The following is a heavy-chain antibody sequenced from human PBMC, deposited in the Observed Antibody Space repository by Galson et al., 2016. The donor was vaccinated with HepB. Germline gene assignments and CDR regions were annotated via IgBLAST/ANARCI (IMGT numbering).Heavy chain of an antibody. CDR2: INPSGGST. D-gene: IGHD3-22*01. CDR3: ARDWPGTYYFDSSGYYADPTFDY. V-gene: IGHV1-46*01. J-gene: IGHJ4*02. Sequence: SVKVSCKASGYSFSNYYMHWVRQAPGQGLEWMGIINPSGGSTSYTQKFQGRVTMTRDTSTSTVYMELSSLRSEDTAVYYCARDWPGTYYFDSSGYYADPTFDYWGQGTLVTVSS. CDR1: GYSFSNYY.